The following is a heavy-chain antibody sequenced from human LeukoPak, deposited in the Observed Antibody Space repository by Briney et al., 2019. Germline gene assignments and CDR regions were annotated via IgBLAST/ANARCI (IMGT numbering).Heavy chain of an antibody. D-gene: IGHD2-2*01. Sequence: GGSLRPSCVASGFTFSTSGMGWVRQAPGKGLECVSLVVGSGGSTDYADSVKGRFTISRDTAKNSLYLQMYSLRAEAAAVYYCARAQSHSIVVVPAAYGPRSDYYYYGMDVWGQGTTVTLSS. CDR3: ARAQSHSIVVVPAAYGPRSDYYYYGMDV. J-gene: IGHJ6*02. V-gene: IGHV3-23*01. CDR1: GFTFSTSG. CDR2: VVGSGGST.